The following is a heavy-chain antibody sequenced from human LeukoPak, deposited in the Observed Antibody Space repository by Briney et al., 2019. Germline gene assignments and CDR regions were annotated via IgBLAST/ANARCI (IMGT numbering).Heavy chain of an antibody. V-gene: IGHV4-34*01. CDR1: GGSFSGYY. CDR3: ARTRPRQIYFDS. Sequence: SETLSLTCAVYGGSFSGYYWSWIRQPPGKGLEWIGEINHSGSTNYNPSLKSRVTISVDTSKNQFSLKLSSVTAADTAVYYCARTRPRQIYFDSWGQGTLVTVSS. CDR2: INHSGST. J-gene: IGHJ4*02. D-gene: IGHD6-6*01.